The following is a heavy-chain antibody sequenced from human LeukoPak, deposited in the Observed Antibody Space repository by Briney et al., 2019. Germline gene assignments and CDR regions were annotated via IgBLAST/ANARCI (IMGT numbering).Heavy chain of an antibody. Sequence: GGSLRLSCAASGFTFSNYWMQWVRQVPGKGLVWVSLISTDGSATRYADSVKGRFTISRDNAENTVYLQMNSLRAEDTAVYYCARDVAMSQDYWGQGILVTVSS. CDR3: ARDVAMSQDY. V-gene: IGHV3-74*01. D-gene: IGHD5-18*01. J-gene: IGHJ4*02. CDR1: GFTFSNYW. CDR2: ISTDGSAT.